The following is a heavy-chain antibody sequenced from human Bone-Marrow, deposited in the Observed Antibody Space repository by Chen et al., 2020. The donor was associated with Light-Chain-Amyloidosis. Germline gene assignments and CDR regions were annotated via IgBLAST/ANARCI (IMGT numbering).Heavy chain of an antibody. D-gene: IGHD6-13*01. Sequence: QVQLQQWGAGLLKPSETLSLTCAVYGGSFSGYYWSWIRQPPGKGLEWIGEINHSGSTNYNPSLKSRVTISVDTSKNQFSLKLSSVTAADTAVYYCAGSSSSFDAFDIWGQGTMVTVSS. J-gene: IGHJ3*02. V-gene: IGHV4-34*01. CDR1: GGSFSGYY. CDR3: AGSSSSFDAFDI. CDR2: INHSGST.